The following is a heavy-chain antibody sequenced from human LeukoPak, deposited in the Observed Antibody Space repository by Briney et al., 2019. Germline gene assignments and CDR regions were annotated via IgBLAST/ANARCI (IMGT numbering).Heavy chain of an antibody. CDR2: IYYSGSA. J-gene: IGHJ6*03. CDR3: ARVGPGTPALTTVVTPAPYYYYYMDV. V-gene: IGHV4-59*01. Sequence: SETLSLTCTVSGGSISSYYWSWIRQPPGKGLEWIGYIYYSGSANYNPSLKSRVTISVDTSKNQFSLKLSSVTAADTAVYYCARVGPGTPALTTVVTPAPYYYYYMDVWGKGTTATVSS. CDR1: GGSISSYY. D-gene: IGHD4-23*01.